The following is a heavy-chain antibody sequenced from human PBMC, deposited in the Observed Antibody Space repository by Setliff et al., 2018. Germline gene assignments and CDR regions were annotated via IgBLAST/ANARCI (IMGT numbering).Heavy chain of an antibody. CDR2: IYYSGST. CDR1: GASISGSAYY. D-gene: IGHD6-6*01. CDR3: ARVSQLVVLSLYYYYGMDV. J-gene: IGHJ6*02. V-gene: IGHV4-39*07. Sequence: SETLSLTCNVSGASISGSAYYWGWIRQPPGKGLEWIGSIYYSGSTYYNPSLKSRVTISVDTSKNQFSLKLSSVTAADTAVYYCARVSQLVVLSLYYYYGMDVWGQGTTVTVSS.